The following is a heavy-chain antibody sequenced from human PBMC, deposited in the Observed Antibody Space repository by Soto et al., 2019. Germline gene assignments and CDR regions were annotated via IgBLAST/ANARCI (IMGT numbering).Heavy chain of an antibody. D-gene: IGHD2-15*01. CDR1: GFTFSSYA. CDR2: ISGGGDGT. CDR3: AKKGLGSLTTYCSGGDCRDAFDI. Sequence: EVQLLESGGGLVQPGGSLRLSCAASGFTFSSYAMSWVRQAPGKGLEWVSTISGGGDGTYYADSVKGRFTTSSDKARNTVYLQMTSLRAEDTAVYYCAKKGLGSLTTYCSGGDCRDAFDIWGQGTMVTVSS. J-gene: IGHJ3*02. V-gene: IGHV3-23*01.